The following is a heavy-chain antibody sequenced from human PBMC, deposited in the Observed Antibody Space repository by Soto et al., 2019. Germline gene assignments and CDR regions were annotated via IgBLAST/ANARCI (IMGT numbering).Heavy chain of an antibody. D-gene: IGHD6-13*01. V-gene: IGHV1-3*01. CDR3: ARDRLIAAAGIDAFDI. CDR2: INAGNGNT. J-gene: IGHJ3*02. Sequence: ASVKVSCKASGYTFTSYAMHWVRQAPGQRLEWMGWINAGNGNTKYSQKFQGRVTITRDTSASTAYMELSSLRSEDTAVYYCARDRLIAAAGIDAFDIWGQGTMVTVSS. CDR1: GYTFTSYA.